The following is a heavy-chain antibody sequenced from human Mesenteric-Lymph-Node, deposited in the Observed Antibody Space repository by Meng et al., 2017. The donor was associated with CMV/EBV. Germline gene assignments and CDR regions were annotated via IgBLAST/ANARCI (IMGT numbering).Heavy chain of an antibody. J-gene: IGHJ4*02. V-gene: IGHV3-7*04. D-gene: IGHD3-3*01. CDR2: IKLDGSEK. CDR1: GFHFSSYG. Sequence: CGFHFSSYGMHWVRPAPGKGLEWVANIKLDGSEKSSIDSVTGRFTISRDNAKNSLYLQMNSLRAEDTAVYYCARDTYDFWSGYYFDSWGQGTLVTVSS. CDR3: ARDTYDFWSGYYFDS.